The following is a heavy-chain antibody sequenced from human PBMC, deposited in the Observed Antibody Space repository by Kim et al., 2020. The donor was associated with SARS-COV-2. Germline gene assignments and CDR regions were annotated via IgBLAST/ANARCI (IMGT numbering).Heavy chain of an antibody. CDR3: AGSGSYYSSLDY. J-gene: IGHJ4*02. D-gene: IGHD3-10*01. V-gene: IGHV3-30*04. CDR1: GFTFSSYA. Sequence: GGSLRLSCAASGFTFSSYAMHWVRQAPGKGLEWVAVISYDGSNKYYADSVKGRFTISRDNSKNTLYLQMNSLRAEDTAVYYCAGSGSYYSSLDYWGQGTL. CDR2: ISYDGSNK.